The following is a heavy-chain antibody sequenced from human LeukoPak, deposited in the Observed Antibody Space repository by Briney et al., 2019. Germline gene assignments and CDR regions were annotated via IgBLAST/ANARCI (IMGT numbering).Heavy chain of an antibody. CDR1: GFTFSSYW. V-gene: IGHV3-7*01. CDR3: AAPSYYMDV. CDR2: IKQDGSEK. Sequence: PGGSLRLFCAASGFTFSSYWMSWVRQAPGKGLEWVANIKQDGSEKYYVDFVKGRFTISRDNAKNSLYLQMNSLRAEDTAVYYCAAPSYYMDVWGKGTTVTVSS. J-gene: IGHJ6*03.